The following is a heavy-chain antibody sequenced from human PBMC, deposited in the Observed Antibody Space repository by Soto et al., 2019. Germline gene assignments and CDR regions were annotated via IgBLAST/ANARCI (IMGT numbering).Heavy chain of an antibody. D-gene: IGHD3-10*01. CDR1: GPSINRSGYS. CDR3: ARHSGSTGYFYGLFDP. V-gene: IGHV4-31*11. CDR2: IDDSGSI. Sequence: PSDSLSRTRAAFGPSINRSGYSSTWLHQHPGKCLEWVGNIDDSGSIHFNPSLKRRLTMLVDTSEKQFSLKLTSVTAADTAVYYCARHSGSTGYFYGLFDPWGQGTLVTIS. J-gene: IGHJ5*02.